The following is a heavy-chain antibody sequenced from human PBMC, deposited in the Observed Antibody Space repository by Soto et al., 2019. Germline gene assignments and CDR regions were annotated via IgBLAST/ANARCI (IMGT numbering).Heavy chain of an antibody. Sequence: QLQLHESGPGLVKSSETLSLTCTVSGGSISKSNYFWGWIRQAPGKGLEWIASILYTGTTSYNSSLTGRVAISVDTAKNQFSLKLNSVTAADTAVYYCARLAWGNGDSDYWGQGTLVTVSS. J-gene: IGHJ4*02. CDR1: GGSISKSNYF. D-gene: IGHD2-21*01. CDR3: ARLAWGNGDSDY. CDR2: ILYTGTT. V-gene: IGHV4-39*01.